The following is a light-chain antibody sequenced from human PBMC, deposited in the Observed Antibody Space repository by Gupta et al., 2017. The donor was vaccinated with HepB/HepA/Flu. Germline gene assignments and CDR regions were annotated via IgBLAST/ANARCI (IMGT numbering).Light chain of an antibody. V-gene: IGKV2-28*01. CDR1: QSLLHSNGYNY. J-gene: IGKJ4*01. CDR2: LGS. CDR3: MQALQTPSS. Sequence: DIVMTQSPLSLPVTPGEPASISCRSSQSLLHSNGYNYLDWYLQKPGQSPQLLIYLGSNRASGVSDRFSGSGSGTDFTLKISRVEAEDVGVYYCMQALQTPSSFGGGTKVEIK.